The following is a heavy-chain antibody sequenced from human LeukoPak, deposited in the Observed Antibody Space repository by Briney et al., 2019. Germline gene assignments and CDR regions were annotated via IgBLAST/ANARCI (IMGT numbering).Heavy chain of an antibody. D-gene: IGHD1-26*01. V-gene: IGHV3-48*03. J-gene: IGHJ4*02. CDR1: GFTFSSYE. CDR2: ISSSGSTI. Sequence: GGSLRLSCAASGFTFSSYEMNWVRQAPGKGLEWVSYISSSGSTIYYADSVNGRFTISRDNAKNSLYLQMNSLRAEDTAVYYCAREVFGELLGMDYWGQGTLVTVSS. CDR3: AREVFGELLGMDY.